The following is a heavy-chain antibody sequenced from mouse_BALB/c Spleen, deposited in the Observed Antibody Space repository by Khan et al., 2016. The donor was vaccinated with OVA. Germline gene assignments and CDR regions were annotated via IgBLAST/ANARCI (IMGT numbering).Heavy chain of an antibody. Sequence: VQLQESGPGLVAPSQSLSITCTVSGFSLSNYGVNWVRQPPGKGLEWLGVIWGDGSTNYHSVIKSRLSISKDNSKNQVFLKLHSLQPDDTATYSCCRFSTAPRNYFTIDYWGQGTSVTVSS. V-gene: IGHV2-3*01. CDR2: IWGDGST. D-gene: IGHD1-2*01. J-gene: IGHJ4*01. CDR1: GFSLSNYG. CDR3: CRFSTAPRNYFTIDY.